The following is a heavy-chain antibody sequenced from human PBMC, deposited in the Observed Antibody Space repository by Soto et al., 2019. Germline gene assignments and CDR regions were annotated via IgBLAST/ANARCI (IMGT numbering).Heavy chain of an antibody. CDR1: APLVNSVTHA. V-gene: IGHV4-61*01. CDR2: IYSGGST. Sequence: ETMSPTWPVTAPLVNSVTHAWSWIRHTPVKRLEWIGFIYSGGSTKNPSLRSRVTMSVDTSKDQFSLKLRSVIVADTAVYHCARFVRSCSATTCSTRADVWGQGITVTVSS. J-gene: IGHJ6*02. D-gene: IGHD2-2*01. CDR3: ARFVRSCSATTCSTRADV.